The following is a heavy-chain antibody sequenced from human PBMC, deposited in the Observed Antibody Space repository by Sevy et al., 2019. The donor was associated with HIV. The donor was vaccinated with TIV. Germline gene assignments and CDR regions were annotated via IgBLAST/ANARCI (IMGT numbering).Heavy chain of an antibody. V-gene: IGHV3-74*01. CDR1: GFTFSNYW. CDR3: ARNLITVAGMLYYFDF. J-gene: IGHJ4*02. CDR2: INGDGCST. Sequence: GGSLRLSCAASGFTFSNYWIHWVRQAPGKGLVWVSRINGDGCSTSYADSVKGRFTISRDNAKNTLYLQMNSLTAEDTAVYYCARNLITVAGMLYYFDFWGQGTLVTVSS. D-gene: IGHD6-19*01.